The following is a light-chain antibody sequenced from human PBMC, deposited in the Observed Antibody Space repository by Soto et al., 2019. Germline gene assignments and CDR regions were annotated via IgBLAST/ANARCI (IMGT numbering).Light chain of an antibody. CDR3: QQYGSSPFT. V-gene: IGKV3-20*01. CDR2: GAS. CDR1: QSVSSSY. Sequence: EIVLTQSPGTLSLSPGERATLSCRASQSVSSSYLAWYQQKPGQAPRLLIYGASSRATGIPDRFSGSGSGTDVSLTISRLEPEDCAGYYCQQYGSSPFTFGPGTKVDIK. J-gene: IGKJ3*01.